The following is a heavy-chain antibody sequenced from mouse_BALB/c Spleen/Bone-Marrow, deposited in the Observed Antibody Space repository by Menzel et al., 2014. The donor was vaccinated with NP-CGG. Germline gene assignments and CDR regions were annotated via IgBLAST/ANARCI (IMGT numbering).Heavy chain of an antibody. V-gene: IGHV5-17*02. CDR3: GRGDY. J-gene: IGHJ2*01. CDR1: GFTFSSFA. CDR2: ISSGSNII. Sequence: EVMLVESGGGLVQPGGSRKLSCAASGFTFSSFAMHWIRQASEKGLEWVAFISSGSNIIHYADTVKGRFTISRDNPKNTLFLQMTSLRSEDTAMYYCGRGDYWGQGTTLTVSS.